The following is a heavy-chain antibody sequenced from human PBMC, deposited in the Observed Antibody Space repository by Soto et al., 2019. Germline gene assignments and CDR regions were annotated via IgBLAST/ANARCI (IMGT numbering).Heavy chain of an antibody. D-gene: IGHD1-26*01. V-gene: IGHV3-30*18. CDR2: ISYDGSNK. J-gene: IGHJ6*02. Sequence: QVQLVESGGGVVQPGRSLRLSCAASGFTFSSYGMHWVRQAPGKGLEWVAVISYDGSNKYYADSVKGRFTISRDNSKNTLYLQMNSLRAEDTAVYYCAKDNIVGAYYYYGMDVWGQGTTVTVSS. CDR3: AKDNIVGAYYYYGMDV. CDR1: GFTFSSYG.